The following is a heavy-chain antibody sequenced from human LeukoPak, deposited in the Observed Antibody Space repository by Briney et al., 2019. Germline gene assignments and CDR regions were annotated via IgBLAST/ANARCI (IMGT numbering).Heavy chain of an antibody. D-gene: IGHD3-10*01. CDR3: ARAPHYYGSGPYYFDY. J-gene: IGHJ4*02. Sequence: SVKVSRKASGGTFSSYAISWVRQAPGQGLEWMGGIIPIFGTANYAQKFQGRVTITADESTSTAYMELSSLRSEDTAVYYCARAPHYYGSGPYYFDYWGQGTLVTVSS. V-gene: IGHV1-69*13. CDR1: GGTFSSYA. CDR2: IIPIFGTA.